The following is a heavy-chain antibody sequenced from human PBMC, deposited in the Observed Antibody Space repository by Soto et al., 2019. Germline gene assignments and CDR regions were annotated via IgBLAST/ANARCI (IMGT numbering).Heavy chain of an antibody. CDR2: IYYSGST. D-gene: IGHD3-10*01. J-gene: IGHJ5*02. Sequence: QVQLQESGPGLVKPSQTLSLTCTVSGGSISSGGYYWSWIRQHPGKGLEWIGYIYYSGSTYYNPSLNSRVTISVDTSKNQFSLKLSSVTAADTAVYYCARAGLTMVRGLHNWFDPWGQGTLVTVSS. CDR3: ARAGLTMVRGLHNWFDP. CDR1: GGSISSGGYY. V-gene: IGHV4-31*03.